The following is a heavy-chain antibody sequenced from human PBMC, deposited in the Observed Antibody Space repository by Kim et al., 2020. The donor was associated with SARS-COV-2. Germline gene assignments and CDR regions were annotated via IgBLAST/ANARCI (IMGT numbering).Heavy chain of an antibody. D-gene: IGHD1-7*01. Sequence: GGSLRLSCAASGFTFSSYGMHWVRQAPGKGLEWVAVIWYDGSNKYYADSVKGRFTISRDNSKNTLFLQMNSLRAEDTALYYCAREGAITGTTGVDYWGQGTLVTVSS. CDR3: AREGAITGTTGVDY. CDR2: IWYDGSNK. V-gene: IGHV3-33*01. CDR1: GFTFSSYG. J-gene: IGHJ4*02.